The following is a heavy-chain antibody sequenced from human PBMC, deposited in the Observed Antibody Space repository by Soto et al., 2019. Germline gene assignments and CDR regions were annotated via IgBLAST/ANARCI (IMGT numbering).Heavy chain of an antibody. J-gene: IGHJ4*02. CDR1: GFTFSDYY. CDR3: ARDQGYYDSSGYFDY. CDR2: ISSSGSII. V-gene: IGHV3-11*01. D-gene: IGHD3-22*01. Sequence: GGSLRLSCAASGFTFSDYYMSCIRQAPGKGLEWVSYISSSGSIIYHADSVKGRFTISRDNARNSLYLQLNSLRAEDTAVYYCARDQGYYDSSGYFDYWGQGTLVTVSS.